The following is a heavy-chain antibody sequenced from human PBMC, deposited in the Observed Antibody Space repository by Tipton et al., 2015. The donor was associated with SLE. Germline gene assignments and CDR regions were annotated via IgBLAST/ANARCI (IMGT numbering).Heavy chain of an antibody. D-gene: IGHD4-11*01. CDR2: ISGGGVNT. Sequence: SGFTFSKHGMHWVRQAPGKGLEWVSAISGGGVNTYYADSVKGRFTISRDNGNNTLYLQMNSLGAEDTAIYYCAKEAVSVAYSYYFDYWGQGIQVTVSS. J-gene: IGHJ4*02. V-gene: IGHV3-23*01. CDR3: AKEAVSVAYSYYFDY. CDR1: GFTFSKHG.